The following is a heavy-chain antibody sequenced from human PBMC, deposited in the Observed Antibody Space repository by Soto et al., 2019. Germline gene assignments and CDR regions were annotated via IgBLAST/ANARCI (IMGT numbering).Heavy chain of an antibody. Sequence: ESGGGVVQPGRSLRLSCAASGFTFSSYGMHWVRQAPGKGLEWVAVISYDGSNKYYADSVKGRFTISRDNSKNTLYLQMNSLRAEDTAVYYCAKGGVEGELLYYWGQGTLVTVSS. CDR1: GFTFSSYG. J-gene: IGHJ4*02. CDR3: AKGGVEGELLYY. V-gene: IGHV3-30*18. D-gene: IGHD1-26*01. CDR2: ISYDGSNK.